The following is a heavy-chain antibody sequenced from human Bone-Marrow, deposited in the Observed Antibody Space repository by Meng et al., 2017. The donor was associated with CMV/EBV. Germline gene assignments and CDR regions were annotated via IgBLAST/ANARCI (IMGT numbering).Heavy chain of an antibody. V-gene: IGHV1-18*01. J-gene: IGHJ5*02. CDR2: ISAYNGNT. D-gene: IGHD6-6*01. Sequence: PGYTFSTFGISWVRQAPGQGFEWMGWISAYNGNTNYAQKFQGRVTMTTDTSTSTAYMELRSLRSDDTAVYFCARDLIAARPGWFDPWGQGTLVTVSS. CDR1: GYTFSTFG. CDR3: ARDLIAARPGWFDP.